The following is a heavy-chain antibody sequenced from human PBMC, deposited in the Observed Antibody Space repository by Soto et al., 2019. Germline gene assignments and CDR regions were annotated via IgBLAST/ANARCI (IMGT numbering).Heavy chain of an antibody. CDR3: ARGRDSSVLSAFDI. J-gene: IGHJ3*02. Sequence: PSETLSLTCAVSGGSISSSNWWSWVRQPPGKGLEWIGEIYHSGSTNYNPSLKSRVTISVDTSKNQFSLKLSSVTAADTAVYYCARGRDSSVLSAFDIWGQGTMVTVSS. D-gene: IGHD3-22*01. CDR2: IYHSGST. CDR1: GGSISSSNW. V-gene: IGHV4-4*02.